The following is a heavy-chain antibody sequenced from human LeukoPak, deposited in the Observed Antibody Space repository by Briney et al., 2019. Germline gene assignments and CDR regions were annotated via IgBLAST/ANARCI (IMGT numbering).Heavy chain of an antibody. J-gene: IGHJ6*04. CDR2: IYHSGST. CDR1: GGSISSSNW. V-gene: IGHV4-4*02. CDR3: AVLVVGPFGYYHYGMDV. D-gene: IGHD2-2*01. Sequence: PSETLSLTCAVSGGSISSSNWWSWVRQPPGKGLEWIGEIYHSGSTNYNPSLKSRVTISVDKSKNQFSLKLSSVTAADTAVYYCAVLVVGPFGYYHYGMDVWGKGTTVTVSS.